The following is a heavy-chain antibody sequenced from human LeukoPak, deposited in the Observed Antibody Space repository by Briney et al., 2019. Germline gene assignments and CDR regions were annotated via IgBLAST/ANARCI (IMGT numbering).Heavy chain of an antibody. CDR1: GGSFSGYY. J-gene: IGHJ4*02. D-gene: IGHD3-22*01. CDR3: ARTYYYDSSVNDRDDY. Sequence: SETLSLTCAVYGGSFSGYYWSWIRQPPGKGLEWIGEINHSGSTNYNPSLKSRVTISVDKSKNQFSLKLSSVTAADTAVYYCARTYYYDSSVNDRDDYWGQGTLVTVSS. CDR2: INHSGST. V-gene: IGHV4-34*01.